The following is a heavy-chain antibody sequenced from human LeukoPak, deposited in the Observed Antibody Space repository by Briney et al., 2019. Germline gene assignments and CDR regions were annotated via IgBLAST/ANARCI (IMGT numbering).Heavy chain of an antibody. D-gene: IGHD4-23*01. CDR2: ISPTSSYM. Sequence: GGSLRLSCAASGFSFSTYSITWVRQAPGKGLEWVSWISPTSSYMYYADSVKGRFTISRDNAKNSLYLQMNSLRAEDTALYYCVRDADGGTWFDTWGQGTLVTVSS. V-gene: IGHV3-21*04. CDR1: GFSFSTYS. J-gene: IGHJ5*02. CDR3: VRDADGGTWFDT.